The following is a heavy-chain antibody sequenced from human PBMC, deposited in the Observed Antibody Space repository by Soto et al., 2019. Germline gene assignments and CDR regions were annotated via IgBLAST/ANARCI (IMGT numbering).Heavy chain of an antibody. D-gene: IGHD6-13*01. V-gene: IGHV4-61*01. Sequence: ATLTLTCTVSGGSVSSGSYYWSWIRQPPGKGLEWIGYIYYSGSTNYNPSLKSRVTISVDTSKNQFSLKLSSVTAADTAVYYCARDGAAAAGTGGNWFDPWGQGTLVTVSS. CDR1: GGSVSSGSYY. CDR3: ARDGAAAAGTGGNWFDP. CDR2: IYYSGST. J-gene: IGHJ5*02.